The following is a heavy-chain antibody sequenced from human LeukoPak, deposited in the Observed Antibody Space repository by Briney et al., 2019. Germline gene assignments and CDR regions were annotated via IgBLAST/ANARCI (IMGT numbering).Heavy chain of an antibody. Sequence: ASVKVSCKASGYTFTSYFLHWVRQAPGQGLEWLGIINPTSGSTTYVQKFLGRVTVTRDRSTSTVYMELNSLRSEDTAVYYCARDGGYSSGYYRGLYWGQGTLVTVSS. CDR2: INPTSGST. CDR3: ARDGGYSSGYYRGLY. V-gene: IGHV1-46*01. D-gene: IGHD6-19*01. J-gene: IGHJ4*02. CDR1: GYTFTSYF.